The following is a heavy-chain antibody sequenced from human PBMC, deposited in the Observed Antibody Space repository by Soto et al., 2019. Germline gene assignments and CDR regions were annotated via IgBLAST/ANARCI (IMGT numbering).Heavy chain of an antibody. CDR2: VWYDGGNK. V-gene: IGHV3-33*01. J-gene: IGHJ6*02. D-gene: IGHD5-12*01. CDR1: GFTFSSYG. Sequence: QVQLVESGGGVVQPGRSLRLSCAASGFTFSSYGMHWVRQAPGKGLEWVSLVWYDGGNKYYADSVKGRFTISRDSSKNMLYLQMISLREADTAVYYCVRAAGYSGNDYLYYYGMDVWCQGTTVTVPS. CDR3: VRAAGYSGNDYLYYYGMDV.